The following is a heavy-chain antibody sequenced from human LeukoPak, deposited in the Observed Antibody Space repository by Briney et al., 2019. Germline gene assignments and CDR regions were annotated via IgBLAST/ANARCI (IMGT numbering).Heavy chain of an antibody. CDR2: IRSKAYGGTT. V-gene: IGHV3-49*04. Sequence: GGSLRLSCTASGFTFGDYAMSWVRQAPGKGLEGVGFIRSKAYGGTTEYAASVKGRFTISRDDSKSIAYLQMNSLKTEDTAVYYCTREGYYFDYWGQGTLVTVSS. CDR3: TREGYYFDY. CDR1: GFTFGDYA. J-gene: IGHJ4*02.